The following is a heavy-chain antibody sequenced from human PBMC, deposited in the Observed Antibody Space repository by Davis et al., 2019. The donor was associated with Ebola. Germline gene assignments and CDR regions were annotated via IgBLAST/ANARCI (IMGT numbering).Heavy chain of an antibody. CDR2: ISTTGEVK. J-gene: IGHJ4*02. D-gene: IGHD4-17*01. CDR1: GFTFTDSY. CDR3: VKGGGTVMTH. Sequence: GGSLRLSCTASGFTFTDSYMTWVRQAPGKGLEWLAHISTTGEVKTYAPSAKGRFTVSRDNAENSLYLEIESLRVDDTAVYYCVKGGGTVMTHWGQGTLVTVSS. V-gene: IGHV3-11*01.